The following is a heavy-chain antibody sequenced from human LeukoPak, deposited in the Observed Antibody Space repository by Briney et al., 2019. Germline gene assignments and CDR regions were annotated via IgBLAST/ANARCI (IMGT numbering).Heavy chain of an antibody. CDR1: GFTFTNYA. Sequence: PGGSLRLSCAASGFTFTNYAMSWVRQAPGKGLVWVSRINSDGSSTSYADSVKGRFTISRDNAKNTLYLQMNSLRAEDTAVYYCARDRRSSSWYPHHYYYYYGMDVWGQGTTVTVSS. J-gene: IGHJ6*01. D-gene: IGHD6-13*01. V-gene: IGHV3-74*01. CDR2: INSDGSST. CDR3: ARDRRSSSWYPHHYYYYYGMDV.